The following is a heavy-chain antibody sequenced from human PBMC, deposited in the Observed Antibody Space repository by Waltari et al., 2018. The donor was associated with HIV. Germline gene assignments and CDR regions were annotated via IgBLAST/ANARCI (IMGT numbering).Heavy chain of an antibody. D-gene: IGHD2-2*01. Sequence: EMQRVESGGGLVQRGRSLGLSFAASGFHFYHYAMYWVRQAPGKGLEWVSGISGNSDIIGYADSVKCRFTISRDNAKNSLYLQMNSLGAEDTALYYCAKDAASIHYYGMDVWGQGTTVTVS. J-gene: IGHJ6*02. CDR2: ISGNSDII. CDR1: GFHFYHYA. CDR3: AKDAASIHYYGMDV. V-gene: IGHV3-9*01.